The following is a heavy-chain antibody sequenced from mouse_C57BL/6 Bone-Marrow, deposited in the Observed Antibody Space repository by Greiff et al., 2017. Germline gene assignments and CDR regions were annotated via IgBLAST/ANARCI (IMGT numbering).Heavy chain of an antibody. CDR2: IHPNSGST. CDR1: GYTFTSYW. Sequence: QVQLQQPGAELVKPGASVKLSCKASGYTFTSYWMHWVKQRPGRGLEWIGMIHPNSGSTNYNEKFKSKDTLTVDKSSSTAYMQLSSLTSEDSAVYYCAGPFAYWGQGTLVTVSA. CDR3: AGPFAY. J-gene: IGHJ3*01. V-gene: IGHV1-64*01.